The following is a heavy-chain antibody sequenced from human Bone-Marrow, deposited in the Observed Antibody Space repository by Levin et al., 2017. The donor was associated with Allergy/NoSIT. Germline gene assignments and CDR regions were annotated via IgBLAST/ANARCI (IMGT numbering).Heavy chain of an antibody. CDR2: IYYSGST. CDR3: ARDNAVTPRGYWFDP. J-gene: IGHJ5*02. V-gene: IGHV4-30-4*01. Sequence: SETLSLTCTVSGGSISSGDYYWSWIRQPPGKGLEWIGYIYYSGSTYYNPSLKSRVTISVDTSKNQFSLKLSSVTAADTAVYYCARDNAVTPRGYWFDPWGQGTLVTVS. CDR1: GGSISSGDYY. D-gene: IGHD4-11*01.